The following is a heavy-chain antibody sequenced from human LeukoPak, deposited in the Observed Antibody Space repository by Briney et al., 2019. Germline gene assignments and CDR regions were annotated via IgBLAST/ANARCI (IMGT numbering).Heavy chain of an antibody. V-gene: IGHV3-13*01. CDR2: IGTIGDT. D-gene: IGHD3-22*01. J-gene: IGHJ4*02. Sequence: GGSLRLSCAASGFTFSSSDMHWVRQPTGKGLEWVSAIGTIGDTYYPGSVKGRFTISRENAKNTLYLQMNSLRAGDTAVYYCAKAGYYDSSLDYWGQGTLVTVSS. CDR1: GFTFSSSD. CDR3: AKAGYYDSSLDY.